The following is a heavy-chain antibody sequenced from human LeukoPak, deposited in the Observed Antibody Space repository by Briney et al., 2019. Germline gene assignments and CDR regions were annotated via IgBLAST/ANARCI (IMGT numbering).Heavy chain of an antibody. CDR3: ARGPCTSCYIYYYYYMDV. Sequence: ASVKVSCKASGGTFSSYAISWVRQAPGQGLEWMGGIIPIFGTANYAQKFQGRVTITTDESTSTAYLELSSLRSEDTAVYYCARGPCTSCYIYYYYYMDVWGKGTTVTVSS. CDR1: GGTFSSYA. CDR2: IIPIFGTA. D-gene: IGHD2-2*01. J-gene: IGHJ6*03. V-gene: IGHV1-69*05.